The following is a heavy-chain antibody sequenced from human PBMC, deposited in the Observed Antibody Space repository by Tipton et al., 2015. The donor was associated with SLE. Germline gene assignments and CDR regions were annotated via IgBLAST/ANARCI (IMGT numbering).Heavy chain of an antibody. CDR1: GGSFSGYY. CDR3: ARVRYSTTWYDY. V-gene: IGHV4-34*01. CDR2: INHVGGT. D-gene: IGHD6-13*01. Sequence: LRLSCAVYGGSFSGYYWSWIRQAPGKGLEWIGEINHVGGTKYTPSLKSRVTLSVDASKNQFSLKLSSVTAADTAVYYCARVRYSTTWYDYWGQGTLVTVSS. J-gene: IGHJ4*02.